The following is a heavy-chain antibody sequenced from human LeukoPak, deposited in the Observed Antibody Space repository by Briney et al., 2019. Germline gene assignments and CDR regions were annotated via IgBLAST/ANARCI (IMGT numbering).Heavy chain of an antibody. CDR3: ARKSYDSGGLSFADY. J-gene: IGHJ4*02. CDR1: GFTFSDYG. D-gene: IGHD3-16*01. V-gene: IGHV3-23*01. Sequence: GGSLRLSCAASGFTFSDYGMNWVSQAPGKGLEWVASVSSSGGETYLADSVKGRFTISRDNSRNTLYLQMNSLRAEDTAVYYCARKSYDSGGLSFADYWGQGTLVTVSS. CDR2: VSSSGGET.